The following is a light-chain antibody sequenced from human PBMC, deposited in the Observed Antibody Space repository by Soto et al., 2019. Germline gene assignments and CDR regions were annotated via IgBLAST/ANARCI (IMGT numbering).Light chain of an antibody. CDR2: GAS. J-gene: IGKJ2*01. Sequence: EIVLTQSPGTLSLSPGERATLSCRASQSVRSSHLAWYQQKPGQAPRLLIYGASSRATGIPDRFSGSGSGTDFTLTISRLEPDDFATYYCQQYNSYSPYTFGQGTKLEIK. CDR3: QQYNSYSPYT. CDR1: QSVRSSH. V-gene: IGKV3-20*01.